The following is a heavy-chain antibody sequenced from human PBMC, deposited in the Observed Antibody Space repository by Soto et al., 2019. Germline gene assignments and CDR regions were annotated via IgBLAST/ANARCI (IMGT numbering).Heavy chain of an antibody. J-gene: IGHJ6*02. CDR2: IYYSGST. CDR1: GGSISSGDYY. V-gene: IGHV4-30-4*01. D-gene: IGHD3-10*01. CDR3: ARVWAQSNYYYYGMDV. Sequence: QVQLQESGPGLVKPSQTLSLTCTVSGGSISSGDYYWSWIRQPPGKGLEWIGYIYYSGSTYYNPSLKSRVTISVDTSKNQFSQKLSSVTAADTAVYYCARVWAQSNYYYYGMDVWGQGTTVTVSS.